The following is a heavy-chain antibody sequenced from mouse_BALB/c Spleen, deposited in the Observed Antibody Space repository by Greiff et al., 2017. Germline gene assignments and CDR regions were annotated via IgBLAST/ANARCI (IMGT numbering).Heavy chain of an antibody. CDR2: INPGSGGT. D-gene: IGHD2-1*01. CDR3: ASSYGNLLDY. J-gene: IGHJ2*01. V-gene: IGHV1-54*03. CDR1: GYAFTNYL. Sequence: VQGVESGAELVRPGTSVKVSCKASGYAFTNYLIEWVKQRPGQGLEWIGVINPGSGGTNYNEKFKGKATLTADKSSSTAYMQLSSLTSDDSAVYFCASSYGNLLDYWGQGTTLTVSS.